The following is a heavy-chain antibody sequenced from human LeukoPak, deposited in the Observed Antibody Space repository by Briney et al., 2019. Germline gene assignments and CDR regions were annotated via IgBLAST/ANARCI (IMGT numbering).Heavy chain of an antibody. J-gene: IGHJ4*02. CDR2: IYYSGST. CDR1: GGSISSYY. V-gene: IGHV4-59*01. D-gene: IGHD3-22*01. CDR3: ARDSSGYRRGSFDY. Sequence: SETLSLTCTVSGGSISSYYWSWLRQPPGKGLEGIGYIYYSGSTNYNPSLKSRVTISVDTSNNQFSLKLSSVTAADTAVYYCARDSSGYRRGSFDYWGQGTLVTVSS.